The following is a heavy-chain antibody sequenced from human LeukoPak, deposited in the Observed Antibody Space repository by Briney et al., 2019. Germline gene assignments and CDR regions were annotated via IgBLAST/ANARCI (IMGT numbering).Heavy chain of an antibody. CDR1: GGPMHGFY. D-gene: IGHD1-20*01. CDR2: MYYGGTT. CDR3: ANGLTTSDYDWDDNYYAMDV. Sequence: PSETLSLTCTVSGGPMHGFYWTWIRQSPGKTLEWIGYMYYGGTTNYNPSLKGRVTISIDTSRNHLSLNLTSVTAADTAIYYCANGLTTSDYDWDDNYYAMDVWGQGTTVTVSS. J-gene: IGHJ6*02. V-gene: IGHV4-59*01.